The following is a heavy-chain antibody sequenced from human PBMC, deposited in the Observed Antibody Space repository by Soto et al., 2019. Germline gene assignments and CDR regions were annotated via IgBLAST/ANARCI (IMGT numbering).Heavy chain of an antibody. CDR1: GGSISNYY. CDR3: ETGERLGDTPVLFDY. J-gene: IGHJ4*02. V-gene: IGHV4-59*01. D-gene: IGHD1-26*01. Sequence: SETLSLTCTVSGGSISNYYWSWIRQPPGKGLEWIGYVYYSGSTNYNPSLESRVTISVDTSKNQFSLKLSSLTAADTAFYYCETGERLGDTPVLFDYWGQGTLVTVYS. CDR2: VYYSGST.